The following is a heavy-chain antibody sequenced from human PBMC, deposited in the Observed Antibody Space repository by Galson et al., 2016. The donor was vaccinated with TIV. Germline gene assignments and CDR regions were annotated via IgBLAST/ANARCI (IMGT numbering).Heavy chain of an antibody. V-gene: IGHV3-7*01. CDR3: ARQYYFYSYGMDV. CDR2: IKQTGSEK. CDR1: GFTFSNYW. Sequence: SLRLSCAASGFTFSNYWMSWVRQAPGKGLEWVANIKQTGSEKYYVDSVKGRFTISRDNAKNSLYPQMNSLGAEDTAVYYCARQYYFYSYGMDVWGQGTAVTVSS. J-gene: IGHJ6*02.